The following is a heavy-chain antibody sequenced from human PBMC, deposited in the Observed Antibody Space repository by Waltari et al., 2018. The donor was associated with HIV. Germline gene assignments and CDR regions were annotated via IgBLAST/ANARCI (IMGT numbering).Heavy chain of an antibody. D-gene: IGHD2-2*01. CDR1: GFTFGIYD. Sequence: EVQLVESGGGLVQPGGSRRLSCAASGFTFGIYDIHWVRQAPGKVLEWVSYIISSSSTIYYADSVKGRFTISRDNAKNSLYLQMNSLRAEDTAVYYCARFGIVPDYWGQGTLVTVSS. CDR3: ARFGIVPDY. J-gene: IGHJ4*02. V-gene: IGHV3-48*04. CDR2: IISSSSTI.